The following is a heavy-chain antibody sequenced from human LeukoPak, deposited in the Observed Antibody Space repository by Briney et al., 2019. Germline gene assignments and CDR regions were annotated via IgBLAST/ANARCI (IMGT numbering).Heavy chain of an antibody. CDR1: GGTFSSYA. CDR2: ISAYGGKT. V-gene: IGHV1-18*01. D-gene: IGHD5-12*01. CDR3: VRLTAYSGYVLMGFEY. J-gene: IGHJ4*02. Sequence: ASVKVSCKASGGTFSSYAISWVRQAPGQGLEWMGWISAYGGKTNSAQKLQGRVTFTTDTSTSTAYMELRSLRFDDTAVYYCVRLTAYSGYVLMGFEYWGQGTLVTVSS.